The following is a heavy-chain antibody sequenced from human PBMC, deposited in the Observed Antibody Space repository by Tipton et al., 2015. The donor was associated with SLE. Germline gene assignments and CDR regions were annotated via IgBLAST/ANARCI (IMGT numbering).Heavy chain of an antibody. D-gene: IGHD3-10*01. Sequence: SLRLSCAASGFTFSNYAMHWVRQAPGKGLEWVAAISYDGSNKYYADSVKGRFTISRDNSKNTLYLQMNSLRAEDTAVYYCAGGLLWFREHFDYWAQGTLVTVSS. CDR1: GFTFSNYA. CDR2: ISYDGSNK. J-gene: IGHJ4*02. CDR3: AGGLLWFREHFDY. V-gene: IGHV3-30*04.